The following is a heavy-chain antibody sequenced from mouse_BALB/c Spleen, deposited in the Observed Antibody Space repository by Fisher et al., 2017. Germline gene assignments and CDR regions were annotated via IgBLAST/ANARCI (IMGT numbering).Heavy chain of an antibody. V-gene: IGHV1-9*01. Sequence: KFKGKATFTADTSSNTAYMQLSSLTSEDTAVYYCARRDYAMDYWGQGTSVTVYS. J-gene: IGHJ4*01. CDR3: ARRDYAMDY.